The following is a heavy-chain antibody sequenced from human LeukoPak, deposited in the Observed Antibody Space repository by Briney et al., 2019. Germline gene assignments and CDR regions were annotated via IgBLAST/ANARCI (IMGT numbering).Heavy chain of an antibody. CDR1: GYTFTSYY. CDR3: ARHWGSGSPSFDY. Sequence: GASVKVSCKASGYTFTSYYMHWVRQAPGQGLEWMGWINPNSGGTNYAQKFQGRVTMTRDTSISTAYMELSRLRSDDTAVYYCARHWGSGSPSFDYWGQGTLVTVSS. CDR2: INPNSGGT. J-gene: IGHJ4*02. V-gene: IGHV1-2*02. D-gene: IGHD3-10*01.